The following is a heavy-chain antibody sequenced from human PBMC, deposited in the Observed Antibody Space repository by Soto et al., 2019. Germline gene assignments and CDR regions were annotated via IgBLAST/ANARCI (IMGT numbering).Heavy chain of an antibody. D-gene: IGHD5-18*01. J-gene: IGHJ6*02. CDR1: GGSFSGYY. CDR3: ARRIQLWFRYYYYGMDV. CDR2: INHSGST. V-gene: IGHV4-34*01. Sequence: LSLTCAVYGGSFSGYYWSWIGQPPGKGLEWIGEINHSGSTNYNPSLKSRVTISVDTSKNQFSLNLSSVSAADTAVYYCARRIQLWFRYYYYGMDVWGQGTTVTVSS.